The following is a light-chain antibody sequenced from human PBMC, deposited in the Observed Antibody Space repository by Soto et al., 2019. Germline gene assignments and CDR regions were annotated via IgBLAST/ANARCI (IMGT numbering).Light chain of an antibody. CDR2: EAS. V-gene: IGKV3-11*01. J-gene: IGKJ2*01. Sequence: EIVLTQSPATLSLSPGERATLSCRASQSVGNNLAWYQQKRGQAPGLLIYEASTRATGIPARFSGSGSGTDFTLTISSLEPEDFAVYYCQLYGSSPPYTFGPGTKLEI. CDR3: QLYGSSPPYT. CDR1: QSVGNN.